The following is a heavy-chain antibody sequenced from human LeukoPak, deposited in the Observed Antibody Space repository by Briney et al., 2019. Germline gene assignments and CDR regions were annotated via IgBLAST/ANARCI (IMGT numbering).Heavy chain of an antibody. CDR2: ITGSGGNR. V-gene: IGHV3-23*01. CDR1: GFTFSSHG. D-gene: IGHD3-16*01. CDR3: AKDDNYIRFLS. Sequence: GETLRLSCAASGFTFSSHGMNWVRQAPGKGLEWVSGITGSGGNRYYADSVKGRFTISRDNSKNTLYLQMNSLRAEDTAVYYCAKDDNYIRFLSWGQGTLVTVSS. J-gene: IGHJ5*02.